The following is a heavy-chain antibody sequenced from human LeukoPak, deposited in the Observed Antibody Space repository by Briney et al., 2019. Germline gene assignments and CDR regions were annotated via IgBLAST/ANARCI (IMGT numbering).Heavy chain of an antibody. CDR2: IWYDGSNK. J-gene: IGHJ6*02. CDR1: GFTFSSYV. D-gene: IGHD6-19*01. CDR3: VRAGVAVAGSVYYYGMDV. Sequence: GGSLRLSCAASGFTFSSYVMHWVRQAPGKGLEWVAVIWYDGSNKYYADSVKGRFTISRDNSKNTLYLQMNSLRAEDTAVYYCVRAGVAVAGSVYYYGMDVWGQGTTATVSS. V-gene: IGHV3-33*01.